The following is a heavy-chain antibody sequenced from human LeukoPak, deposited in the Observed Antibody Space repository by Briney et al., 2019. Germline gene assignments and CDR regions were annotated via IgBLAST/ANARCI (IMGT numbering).Heavy chain of an antibody. D-gene: IGHD3-10*01. CDR1: GYTFTGYY. CDR2: INPNSGGT. J-gene: IGHJ6*02. CDR3: AREVHPVVRGVTDYYGMDV. Sequence: ASVKVSCKASGYTFTGYYMHWVRQAPGQGLEWMGWINPNSGGTNYAQKFQGRVTMTRDTSISTAYMELSRLRSDDTAVYYRAREVHPVVRGVTDYYGMDVWGQGTTVTVSS. V-gene: IGHV1-2*02.